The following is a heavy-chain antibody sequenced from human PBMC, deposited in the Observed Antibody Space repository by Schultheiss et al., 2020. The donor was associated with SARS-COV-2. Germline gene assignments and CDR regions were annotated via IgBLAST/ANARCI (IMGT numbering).Heavy chain of an antibody. CDR2: IYTSGST. CDR1: GGSISSYY. Sequence: GSLRLSCTVSGGSISSYYWSWIRQPAGKGLEWIGRIYTSGSTNYNPSLKSRVTMSVDTSKNQFSLQLNSVTPEDTAVYYCARGLVVVPALPSPNYYYYMDVWGKGTTVTVSS. J-gene: IGHJ6*03. V-gene: IGHV4-4*07. D-gene: IGHD2-2*01. CDR3: ARGLVVVPALPSPNYYYYMDV.